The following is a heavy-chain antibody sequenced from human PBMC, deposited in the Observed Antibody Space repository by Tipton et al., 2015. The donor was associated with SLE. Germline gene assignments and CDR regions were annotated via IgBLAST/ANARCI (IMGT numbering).Heavy chain of an antibody. V-gene: IGHV4-39*07. D-gene: IGHD3-3*01. CDR3: ARDHPPYSDSWSAFPCADCFDY. CDR1: GGSISSSSYY. Sequence: TLSLTCTVSGGSISSSSYYWGWIRQPPGKGLEWIGCINYSGSTYYNPSIKSPVTISADTSKNQFSLKLSSVTAADTAVYYCARDHPPYSDSWSAFPCADCFDYWGQGTLVTVSS. CDR2: INYSGST. J-gene: IGHJ4*02.